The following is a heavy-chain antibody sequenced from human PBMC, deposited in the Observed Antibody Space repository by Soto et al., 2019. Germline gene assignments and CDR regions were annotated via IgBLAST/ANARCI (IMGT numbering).Heavy chain of an antibody. Sequence: QVPLVQSGAEVKKPGSSVKVSCKASGGTFSSYAISWVRQAPGQGLEWMGGIIPIFGTANYAQKFQGRVTITADKSTSTAYMELSSLRSEDTAVYYCARAYNWNTYPYYYYGMDVWGQGTTVTVSS. CDR1: GGTFSSYA. CDR2: IIPIFGTA. V-gene: IGHV1-69*06. D-gene: IGHD1-20*01. CDR3: ARAYNWNTYPYYYYGMDV. J-gene: IGHJ6*02.